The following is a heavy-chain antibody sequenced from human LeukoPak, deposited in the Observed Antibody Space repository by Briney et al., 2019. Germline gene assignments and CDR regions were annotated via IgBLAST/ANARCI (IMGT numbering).Heavy chain of an antibody. Sequence: PGGSLRLSCAASGFTFSDSYMTWIRQAPGKGLEWVSFISNSGDSIYYADSVKGRFTTSRDNAKNSLFLQMNSLRAEDTAVYYCGRGHWGLDYWGQGTLVTVSS. J-gene: IGHJ4*01. V-gene: IGHV3-11*04. CDR3: GRGHWGLDY. CDR1: GFTFSDSY. CDR2: ISNSGDSI. D-gene: IGHD7-27*01.